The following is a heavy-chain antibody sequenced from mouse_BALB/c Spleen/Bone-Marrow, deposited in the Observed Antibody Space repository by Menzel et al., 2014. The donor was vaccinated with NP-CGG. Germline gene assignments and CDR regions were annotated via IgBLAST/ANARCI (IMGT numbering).Heavy chain of an antibody. V-gene: IGHV5-6-2*01. Sequence: EVQGVESGGGLVKLGGSLKLSCAASGFTFSSYYMSWVRQTPEKRLELVAAINSNGGSTYYPDTVKGRFTISRDNAKNTLSLQMSSLKSEDTALYYCARLGNDDAMDYWGQGTSVTVSS. CDR3: ARLGNDDAMDY. CDR2: INSNGGST. J-gene: IGHJ4*01. CDR1: GFTFSSYY. D-gene: IGHD2-12*01.